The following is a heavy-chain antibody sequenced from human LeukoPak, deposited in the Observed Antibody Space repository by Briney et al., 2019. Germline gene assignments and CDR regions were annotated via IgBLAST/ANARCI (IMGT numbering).Heavy chain of an antibody. Sequence: SETLSLTCTVSGGSISSGGYYWSWIRQPPGKGLEWIGEIYHSGSTNYNPSLKSRVTISVDKSKNQFSLKLSSVTAADTAVYYCARATGTTMIAKDAFDIWGQGTMVTVSS. D-gene: IGHD3-22*01. CDR1: GGSISSGGYY. CDR2: IYHSGST. V-gene: IGHV4-30-2*01. J-gene: IGHJ3*02. CDR3: ARATGTTMIAKDAFDI.